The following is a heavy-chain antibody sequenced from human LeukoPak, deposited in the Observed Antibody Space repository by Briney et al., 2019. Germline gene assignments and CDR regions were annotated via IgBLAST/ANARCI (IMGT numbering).Heavy chain of an antibody. CDR1: GGSINSYY. Sequence: PSETLSLTCTVSGGSINSYYWSWIRQPPGKGLEWIAYIYYSGSTSYNPSLRSRVTISVDTSKNQFSLKLGSVTAADTAVYYCARVRGAGSRLFDYWGQGTLVTVSS. CDR2: IYYSGST. D-gene: IGHD1-1*01. CDR3: ARVRGAGSRLFDY. V-gene: IGHV4-59*01. J-gene: IGHJ4*02.